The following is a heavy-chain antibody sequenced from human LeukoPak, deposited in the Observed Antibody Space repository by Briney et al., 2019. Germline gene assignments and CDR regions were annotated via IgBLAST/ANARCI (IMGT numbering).Heavy chain of an antibody. D-gene: IGHD1-26*01. V-gene: IGHV3-48*04. CDR3: ARVGSRGDWFDY. CDR1: GFSFSTYN. CDR2: MNTAGSAV. J-gene: IGHJ5*01. Sequence: GGSLRLSCVASGFSFSTYNMLWVRQTPGKGVEWLFYMNTAGSAVHYADSVKDRFTFSRDNAKNSLYLQMNGLRVEDTAIYYWARVGSRGDWFDYWGQGTRVTVSS.